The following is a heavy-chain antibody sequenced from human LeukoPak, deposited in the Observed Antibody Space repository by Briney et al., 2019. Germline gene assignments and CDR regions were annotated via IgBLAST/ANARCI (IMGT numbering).Heavy chain of an antibody. J-gene: IGHJ5*02. D-gene: IGHD3-16*02. CDR1: GGSISSYY. CDR3: ARDHYDYVWGSYRGNWFDP. Sequence: SETLSLTCTVSGGSISSYYWSWIRQPAGKGLEWIGRIYTSGSTNYNPSLKGRVTMSVDTSKNQFSLKLSSVTAADTAVYYCARDHYDYVWGSYRGNWFDPWGQGTLVTVSS. V-gene: IGHV4-4*07. CDR2: IYTSGST.